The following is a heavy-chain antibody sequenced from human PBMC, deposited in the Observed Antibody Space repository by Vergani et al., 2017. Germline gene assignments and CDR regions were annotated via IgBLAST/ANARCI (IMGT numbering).Heavy chain of an antibody. CDR1: GCSISGVSYY. CDR2: IYYSGRT. J-gene: IGHJ4*02. V-gene: IGHV4-61*02. D-gene: IGHD1-26*01. Sequence: QVQLQESGPGLVKPSQSLSLTCTVSGCSISGVSYYLSWVRQPAGKGLEWIGRIYYSGRTDYNPSLESRVTISVDTSKNTFSLNLNSVTAADTAIYYCARDSAVGGTFDSWGQGTLVSVSS. CDR3: ARDSAVGGTFDS.